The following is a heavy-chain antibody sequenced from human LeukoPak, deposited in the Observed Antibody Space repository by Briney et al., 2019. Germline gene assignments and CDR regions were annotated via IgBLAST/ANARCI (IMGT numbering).Heavy chain of an antibody. J-gene: IGHJ4*02. CDR3: AHDYGDYDFDY. Sequence: PSETLSLTCAVYGGSFSGYYWSWIRQPPGKGLEWIGEINHSGSTNYNPSLKSRVTTSVDTSKNQFSLKLSSVTAADTAVYYCAHDYGDYDFDYWGQGTLVTVSS. V-gene: IGHV4-34*01. CDR1: GGSFSGYY. CDR2: INHSGST. D-gene: IGHD4-17*01.